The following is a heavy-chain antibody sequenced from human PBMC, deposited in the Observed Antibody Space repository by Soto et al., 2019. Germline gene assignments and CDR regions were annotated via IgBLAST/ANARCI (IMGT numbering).Heavy chain of an antibody. Sequence: QVQLVQSGAEVKEPGASVKASCKASGYTFTTYYIHWVRQAPGQGREWMGRIDPAGGSTSYAQKFQGRVTMTSETCTSTVYMELSSLISEDTAVYDCARNVNSGLDRWGQGTLVTISS. D-gene: IGHD1-26*01. CDR2: IDPAGGST. CDR1: GYTFTTYY. J-gene: IGHJ5*02. CDR3: ARNVNSGLDR. V-gene: IGHV1-46*01.